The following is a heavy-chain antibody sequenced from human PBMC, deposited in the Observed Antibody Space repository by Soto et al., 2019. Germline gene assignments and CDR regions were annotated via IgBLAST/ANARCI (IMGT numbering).Heavy chain of an antibody. CDR3: ASLHTIFGVDYNWFDP. CDR1: GGSISSYY. V-gene: IGHV4-59*01. CDR2: IYYSGST. J-gene: IGHJ5*02. D-gene: IGHD3-3*01. Sequence: SETLSLTCTVSGGSISSYYWSWIRQPPGKGLEWIGYIYYSGSTNYNPSLKSRVTISVDTSKNQFSLKLSSVTAADTAVYYCASLHTIFGVDYNWFDPWGQGTLVTVSS.